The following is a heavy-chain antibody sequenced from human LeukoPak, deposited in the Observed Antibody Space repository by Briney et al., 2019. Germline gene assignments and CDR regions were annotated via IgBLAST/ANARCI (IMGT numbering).Heavy chain of an antibody. CDR2: ISGSGGST. V-gene: IGHV3-23*01. CDR1: GFTFSNYF. CDR3: AKYFDTSSYYYVN. D-gene: IGHD3-22*01. J-gene: IGHJ4*02. Sequence: GGSLRLSCAASGFTFSNYFMTWVRQAPGKGLEWVSTISGSGGSTYYADSVKGRFTISRDNSGNTLYLQMHSLRAEDTVIYYCAKYFDTSSYYYVNWGQGTLVTVSS.